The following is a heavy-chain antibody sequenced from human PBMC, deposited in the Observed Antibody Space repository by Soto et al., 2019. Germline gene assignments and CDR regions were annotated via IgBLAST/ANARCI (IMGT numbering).Heavy chain of an antibody. V-gene: IGHV4-59*01. D-gene: IGHD3-16*01. CDR2: IYYSGST. CDR3: ARGSGLGDNWFDP. CDR1: GGYISSYY. J-gene: IGHJ5*02. Sequence: PSETLSLTCAVSGGYISSYYWSWIRQPPGKGLEWIGYIYYSGSTNYNPSLKSRVTISVDTSKNQFSLRLSSVTAADKAVYYCARGSGLGDNWFDPCGQGTLVTVSS.